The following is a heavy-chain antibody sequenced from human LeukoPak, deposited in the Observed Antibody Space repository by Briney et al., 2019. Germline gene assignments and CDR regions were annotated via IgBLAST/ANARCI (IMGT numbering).Heavy chain of an antibody. D-gene: IGHD5-24*01. CDR3: ASVKGEMATTNAFDI. V-gene: IGHV1-18*01. J-gene: IGHJ3*02. Sequence: GASVKVPCKASGYTFTSYGISWVRQAPGQGLEWMGWISAYNGNTNYAQKLQGRVTMTTDTSTSTAYMELRSLRSDDTAVYYCASVKGEMATTNAFDIWGQGTMVTVSS. CDR2: ISAYNGNT. CDR1: GYTFTSYG.